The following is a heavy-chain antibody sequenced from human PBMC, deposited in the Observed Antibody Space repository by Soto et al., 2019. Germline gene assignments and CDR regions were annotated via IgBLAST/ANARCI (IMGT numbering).Heavy chain of an antibody. CDR3: ARGMEVLRRFPRYGMDV. J-gene: IGHJ6*02. V-gene: IGHV4-34*01. CDR1: GGTFSGYH. CDR2: INHSGST. Sequence: SETLSLTCAVYGGTFSGYHWSWIRQPPGKRLKWIGEINHSGSTNYNPSLKSRVTLSVDTAKNGFFLLLCFVSAADMVVFYCARGMEVLRRFPRYGMDVWGQGT. D-gene: IGHD3-10*01.